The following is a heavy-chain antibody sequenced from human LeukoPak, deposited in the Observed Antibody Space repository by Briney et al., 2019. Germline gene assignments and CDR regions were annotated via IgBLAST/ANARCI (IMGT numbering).Heavy chain of an antibody. J-gene: IGHJ3*02. CDR2: ISGSGGST. D-gene: IGHD2-15*01. CDR1: GFTFSSYA. V-gene: IGHV3-23*01. Sequence: GGTLRLSCAASGFTFSSYAMSWVRQAPGKGLEWVSAISGSGGSTYYADSVKGRFTISRDNSKNTLYLQMNSLRAEDTAVYYCAKDSSYCSGGSCYSKPDAFDIWGQGTMVTVSS. CDR3: AKDSSYCSGGSCYSKPDAFDI.